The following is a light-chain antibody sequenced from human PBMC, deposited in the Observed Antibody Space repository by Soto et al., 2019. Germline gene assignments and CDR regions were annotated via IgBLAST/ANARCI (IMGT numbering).Light chain of an antibody. J-gene: IGKJ4*01. CDR3: QQSYSTPPT. Sequence: DIQMTQSPSSRSASVGDSVTITCRASQSIVTYLNWYQQKPGKAPKLLIYAASSLQSGVPSRFSGSGSGTDFTLTISSLQPEDFATYYCQQSYSTPPTFGGGTKVDIK. CDR1: QSIVTY. CDR2: AAS. V-gene: IGKV1-39*01.